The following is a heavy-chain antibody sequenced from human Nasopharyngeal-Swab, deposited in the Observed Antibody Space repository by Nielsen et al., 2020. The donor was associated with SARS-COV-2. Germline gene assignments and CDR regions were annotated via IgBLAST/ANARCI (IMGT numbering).Heavy chain of an antibody. CDR3: AREGRGIAAPGLNY. D-gene: IGHD6-13*01. CDR2: IYYSGST. J-gene: IGHJ4*02. V-gene: IGHV4-39*07. CDR1: GGPISSSSYY. Sequence: SETLSLTCSVSGGPISSSSYYWGWIRQPPGKGLEWIGSIYYSGSTYYNPSLKSRVTISIDTSKNRFSLKLSSVTAADTAVYYCAREGRGIAAPGLNYWGQGTLVTVSS.